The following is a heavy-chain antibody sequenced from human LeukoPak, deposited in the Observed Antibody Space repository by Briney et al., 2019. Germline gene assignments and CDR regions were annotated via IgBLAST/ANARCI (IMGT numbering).Heavy chain of an antibody. V-gene: IGHV3-23*01. J-gene: IGHJ4*02. CDR1: GFTFSSYA. CDR3: AKDGILTGYSPELPVVHLDY. CDR2: ISGSGGST. Sequence: GGSLRLSCAASGFTFSSYAMSWVRQAPGKGLEWVSAISGSGGSTYYADSVKGRFTISRDNSKNTLYLQMNSLRAEDTAVYYCAKDGILTGYSPELPVVHLDYWGQGTLVTVSS. D-gene: IGHD3-9*01.